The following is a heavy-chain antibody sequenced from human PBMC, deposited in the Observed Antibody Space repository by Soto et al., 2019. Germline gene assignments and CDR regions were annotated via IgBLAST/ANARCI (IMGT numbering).Heavy chain of an antibody. CDR3: ARDRDRRKMQEKYKMTTVTYDAFDI. D-gene: IGHD4-17*01. J-gene: IGHJ3*02. CDR1: GFTFSSYS. V-gene: IGHV3-21*01. Sequence: GGSLRLSCAASGFTFSSYSMNWVRQAPGKGLEWVSSISSSSSYIYYADSVKGRFTISRDNAKNSLYLQMNSLRAEDTAVYYCARDRDRRKMQEKYKMTTVTYDAFDIWGQGTMVTVSS. CDR2: ISSSSSYI.